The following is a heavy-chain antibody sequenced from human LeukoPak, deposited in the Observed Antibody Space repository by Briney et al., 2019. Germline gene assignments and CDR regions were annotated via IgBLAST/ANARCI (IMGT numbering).Heavy chain of an antibody. V-gene: IGHV1-46*01. CDR2: INPSGGST. CDR3: ARDRRRWLQSYYFDY. J-gene: IGHJ4*02. CDR1: GGTFSSYA. Sequence: ASVKVSCKASGGTFSSYAISWVRQAPGQGLEWMGIINPSGGSTSYAQKFQGRVTMTRDTSTSTVYMELSSLRSEDTAVYYCARDRRRWLQSYYFDYWGQGTLVTVSS. D-gene: IGHD5-24*01.